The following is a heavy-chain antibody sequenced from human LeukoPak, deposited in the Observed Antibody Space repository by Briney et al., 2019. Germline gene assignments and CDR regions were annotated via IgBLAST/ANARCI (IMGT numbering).Heavy chain of an antibody. CDR3: AREGYCSSTSCYAYYYYGMDV. V-gene: IGHV1-18*01. CDR2: ISAYNGTT. CDR1: GYTFTSYG. D-gene: IGHD2-2*01. Sequence: ASVKVSCKASGYTFTSYGISWVRQAPGQGLEWMGWISAYNGTTNYAQKLQGRVTMTTDTSTSTAYMELRSLRTDDTAVYYCAREGYCSSTSCYAYYYYGMDVWGQGTTVTVSS. J-gene: IGHJ6*02.